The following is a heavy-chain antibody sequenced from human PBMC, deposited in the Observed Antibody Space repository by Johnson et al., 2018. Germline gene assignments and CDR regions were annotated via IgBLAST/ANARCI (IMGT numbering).Heavy chain of an antibody. CDR2: IIPMFGLG. Sequence: QVQLVQSGAEVKKPGSSVKVSCKVSGGTFRSYGISWVRQAPGQGLEWMGGIIPMFGLGDYVQKFQGRLTITADESASTVYMELRRLRSGDTAVYYCAGDAKPPDGGDDFCPDYKWFDPWGQGTQVTVSS. V-gene: IGHV1-69*12. CDR1: GGTFRSYG. J-gene: IGHJ5*02. CDR3: AGDAKPPDGGDDFCPDYKWFDP. D-gene: IGHD2-21*01.